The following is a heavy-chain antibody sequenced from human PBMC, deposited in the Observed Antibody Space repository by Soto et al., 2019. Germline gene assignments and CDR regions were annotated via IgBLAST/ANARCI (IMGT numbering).Heavy chain of an antibody. CDR3: XXDGIGGTAFRGFLDY. V-gene: IGHV3-33*01. CDR2: IWYDGSNT. Sequence: QVQLVESGGGVVQPGGSLRLSCAASGSIFSGYGMHWVRQAPGKGLAWVAVIWYDGSNTYYADSVKGRFSISRDNSNNXXXXQXXXXXXXXXXXXXXXXDGIGGTAFRGFLDYXXXGXXXTVSX. D-gene: IGHD1-7*01. J-gene: IGHJ4*01. CDR1: GSIFSGYG.